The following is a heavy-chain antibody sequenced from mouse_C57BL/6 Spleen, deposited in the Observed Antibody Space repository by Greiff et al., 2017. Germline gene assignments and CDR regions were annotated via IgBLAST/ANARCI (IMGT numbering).Heavy chain of an antibody. V-gene: IGHV1-55*01. CDR2: IYPGSGST. J-gene: IGHJ2*01. Sequence: VKLQQPGAELVKPGASVTMSCKASGYTFTSYWITWVKQRPGQGLEWIGDIYPGSGSTNYNEKFKSKATLTVDTSSSTAYMQLSSLTSEDSAVYYCARHYYGRDYFDYWGQGTTLTVSS. D-gene: IGHD1-1*01. CDR1: GYTFTSYW. CDR3: ARHYYGRDYFDY.